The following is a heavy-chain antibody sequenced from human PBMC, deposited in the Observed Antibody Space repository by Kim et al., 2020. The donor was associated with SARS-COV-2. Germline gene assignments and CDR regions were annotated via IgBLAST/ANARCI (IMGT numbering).Heavy chain of an antibody. CDR1: GGSFIGYY. D-gene: IGHD6-13*01. Sequence: SETLSLTCAVSGGSFIGYYWSWIRQPPGKRLEWIGEISHSGSSNYNPSLKSRVTMLVDTSKNQLSLNLTSITAADTAVYYCARGGITSTSWYTYWGQGTLVTVSS. CDR2: ISHSGSS. CDR3: ARGGITSTSWYTY. V-gene: IGHV4-34*01. J-gene: IGHJ4*02.